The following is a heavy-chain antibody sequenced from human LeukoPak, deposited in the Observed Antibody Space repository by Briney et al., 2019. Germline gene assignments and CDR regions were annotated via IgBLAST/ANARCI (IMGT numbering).Heavy chain of an antibody. CDR1: GYTFTNHH. V-gene: IGHV1-3*03. CDR2: INPDNGDT. Sequence: ASVKVSCKTSGYTFTNHHMHWVRQAPGQGLEWMGYINPDNGDTKYSQEFQGRVTITSDTSASTAYMELSSLRSEDMAVYYCTLYNYWGQGTLVTVSS. D-gene: IGHD1-14*01. J-gene: IGHJ4*02. CDR3: TLYNY.